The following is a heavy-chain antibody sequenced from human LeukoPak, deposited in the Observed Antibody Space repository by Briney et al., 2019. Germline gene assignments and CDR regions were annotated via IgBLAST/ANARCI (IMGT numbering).Heavy chain of an antibody. CDR1: GFTFSSYS. CDR3: AREFIAAAGTDAFDI. D-gene: IGHD6-13*01. J-gene: IGHJ3*02. CDR2: ISSSSSTV. Sequence: GGSLRLSCAASGFTFSSYSMNWVRQAPGKGLEWVSYISSSSSTVYYADSVKGRFTISRDNAKNSLYLQMNSLRAEDTAVYYCAREFIAAAGTDAFDIWGQGTMVTVSS. V-gene: IGHV3-48*01.